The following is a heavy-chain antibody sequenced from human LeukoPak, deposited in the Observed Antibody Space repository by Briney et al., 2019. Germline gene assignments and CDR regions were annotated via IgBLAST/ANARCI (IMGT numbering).Heavy chain of an antibody. Sequence: ASVKVSCKAFGYTFSNFAIYWVRQAPGQGLESMGWINTNTGEPTYAQGFTGRFVFSLDTSANTAYLQISRLKADDTALYFCARDGFYNFWAGYHHPDWGQGTLLTVST. D-gene: IGHD3/OR15-3a*01. CDR3: ARDGFYNFWAGYHHPD. J-gene: IGHJ4*02. V-gene: IGHV7-4-1*02. CDR1: GYTFSNFA. CDR2: INTNTGEP.